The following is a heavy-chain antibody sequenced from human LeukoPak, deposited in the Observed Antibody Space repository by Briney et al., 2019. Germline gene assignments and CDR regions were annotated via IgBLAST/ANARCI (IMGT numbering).Heavy chain of an antibody. Sequence: GESLKISCKGSGYSFTSYWIGWVRQMPGKGLEWMGIIYPGDSDTRYSPSFQGQVTISADKSISTAYLQWSSLKASDTAMYYCARHTESHSSGWYLDYWGQGTLVTVSS. V-gene: IGHV5-51*01. J-gene: IGHJ4*02. D-gene: IGHD6-19*01. CDR1: GYSFTSYW. CDR3: ARHTESHSSGWYLDY. CDR2: IYPGDSDT.